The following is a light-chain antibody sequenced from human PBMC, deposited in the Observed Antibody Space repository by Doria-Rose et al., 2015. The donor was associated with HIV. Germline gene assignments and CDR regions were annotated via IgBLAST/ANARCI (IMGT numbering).Light chain of an antibody. CDR1: SSNIGANYD. V-gene: IGLV1-40*01. Sequence: QSVVTQPPSVSGAPGQRVTISCTGSSSNIGANYDVHWYQQIPGTAPELLICSDTKRLSGVPDRFSGSKSGTSASLAISGLRAEDEADYYCQSYDSRLSVYVSGTGTKVTVL. CDR2: SDT. J-gene: IGLJ1*01. CDR3: QSYDSRLSVYV.